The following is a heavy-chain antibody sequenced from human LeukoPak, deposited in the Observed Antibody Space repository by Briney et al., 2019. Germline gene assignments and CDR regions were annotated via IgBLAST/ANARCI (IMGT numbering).Heavy chain of an antibody. CDR1: GGSISSGSYY. CDR2: IYTSGST. D-gene: IGHD3-22*01. Sequence: PSQTLSLTCTVSGGSISSGSYYWSWIRQPAGKGLEWIGRIYTSGSTNYNPSLKSRVTISVDTSKNQFSLKLSSVTAADTAAYYCARGIVADAFDIWGQGTMVTVSS. CDR3: ARGIVADAFDI. V-gene: IGHV4-61*02. J-gene: IGHJ3*02.